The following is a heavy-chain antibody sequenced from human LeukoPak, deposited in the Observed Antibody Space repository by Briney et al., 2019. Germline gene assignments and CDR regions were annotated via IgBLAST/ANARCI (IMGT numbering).Heavy chain of an antibody. D-gene: IGHD2-2*02. J-gene: IGHJ5*02. CDR3: ARDNCCSSTSCYSNWFDP. CDR1: GYTFTSYG. CDR2: ISAYNGNT. Sequence: ASVKVSCKASGYTFTSYGISWVRQAPGQGLEWMGWISAYNGNTNYAQKLQGRVTMTTDTSTSTAYMELRSLRSDDTAVYYCARDNCCSSTSCYSNWFDPWGQGTLVTVSS. V-gene: IGHV1-18*01.